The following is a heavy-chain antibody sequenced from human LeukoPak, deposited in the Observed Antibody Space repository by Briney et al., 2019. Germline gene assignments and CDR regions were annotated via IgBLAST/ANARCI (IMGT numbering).Heavy chain of an antibody. V-gene: IGHV4-59*01. Sequence: SETLSLTCTVSGDSISDYYWSWIRQPPGKGLEWPGEVYYSGSTHYNPSLKSRLTISVDTSKNQFSLRLRSVTAADTAMYYCARELDGDGGWFDPWGQGTLVTVSS. CDR1: GDSISDYY. D-gene: IGHD5-24*01. CDR2: VYYSGST. CDR3: ARELDGDGGWFDP. J-gene: IGHJ5*02.